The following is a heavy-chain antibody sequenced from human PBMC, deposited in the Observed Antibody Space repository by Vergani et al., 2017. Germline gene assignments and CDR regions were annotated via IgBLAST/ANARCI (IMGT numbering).Heavy chain of an antibody. D-gene: IGHD3-22*01. CDR2: IKQDGSEK. Sequence: EVQLVESGGGLVQPGGSLRLSCAASGFTFSSYWMSWVRQAPGKGLEWVANIKQDGSEKYYVDSVKGRFTISRDNAKNSLYLQMNSLRAEDTAVYYCARDPIYYYDSSGYSNWYFDLWAVAPWSLSPQ. CDR3: ARDPIYYYDSSGYSNWYFDL. V-gene: IGHV3-7*03. CDR1: GFTFSSYW. J-gene: IGHJ2*01.